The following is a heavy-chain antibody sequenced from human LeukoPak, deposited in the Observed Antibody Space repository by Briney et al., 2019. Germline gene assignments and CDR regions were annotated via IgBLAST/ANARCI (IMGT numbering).Heavy chain of an antibody. CDR2: INHSGGT. J-gene: IGHJ4*02. V-gene: IGHV4-34*01. D-gene: IGHD7-27*01. CDR1: GGSISSYY. Sequence: SETLSLTCTVSGGSISSYYWSWIRQPPGKGLEWIGEINHSGGTNYNPSLKSRVTISVDTSKNQFSLKLSSVTAADTAVYYCARGETGDRSYFDYWGQGTLVTVSS. CDR3: ARGETGDRSYFDY.